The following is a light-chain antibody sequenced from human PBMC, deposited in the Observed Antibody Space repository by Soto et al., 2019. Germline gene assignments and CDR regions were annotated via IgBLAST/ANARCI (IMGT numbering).Light chain of an antibody. CDR3: QQRSSWPFT. Sequence: EIVLTQSPATLSLSPGERATLSCRASQNINSYLAWYQQKPGQAPRLLIYATSNMPTGIPARFSGSGSGTDFTLSISSLEPEDFAVYYCQQRSSWPFTFGHGTKVDIK. CDR2: ATS. V-gene: IGKV3-11*01. CDR1: QNINSY. J-gene: IGKJ3*01.